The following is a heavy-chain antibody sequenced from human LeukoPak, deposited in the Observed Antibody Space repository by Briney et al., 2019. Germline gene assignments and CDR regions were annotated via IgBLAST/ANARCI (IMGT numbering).Heavy chain of an antibody. J-gene: IGHJ4*02. CDR1: GYTFTSYA. Sequence: ASVKVSCKASGYTFTSYAMNWVRQVSGQGLEWMGWMNPSSGDAGYAQKFQGRVTLTRDNSIDTAYMELSSLTSDDTAVYYCARGSYDYWSDYSYYFDYWGQGTPVAVSS. CDR2: MNPSSGDA. V-gene: IGHV1-8*03. D-gene: IGHD3-3*01. CDR3: ARGSYDYWSDYSYYFDY.